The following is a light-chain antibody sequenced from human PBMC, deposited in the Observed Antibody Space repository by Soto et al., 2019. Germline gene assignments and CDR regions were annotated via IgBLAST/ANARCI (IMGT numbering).Light chain of an antibody. CDR3: CSYTSSSPYV. CDR2: EVS. Sequence: QSALTQPASVSGSPGQPITISCTGTSSDVGAYNYVSWYQLHPGKAPKLMIYEVSNRPSGVSNRFSGSKSGNTASLTISGLQAEDEADYYCCSYTSSSPYVFGTGTKLTVL. J-gene: IGLJ1*01. CDR1: SSDVGAYNY. V-gene: IGLV2-14*01.